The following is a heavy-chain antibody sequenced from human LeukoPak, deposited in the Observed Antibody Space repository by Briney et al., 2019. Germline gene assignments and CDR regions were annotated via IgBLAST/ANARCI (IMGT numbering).Heavy chain of an antibody. D-gene: IGHD6-13*01. CDR2: INPNSGGT. Sequence: ASVKVSCKSSGYTFTSYAMNWVRQAPGQGLEWMGWINPNSGGTNYAQKFQGRVTMTRDTSISTAYMELSRLRSDDTAVYYCARDRPSSSRRFDPWGQGTLVTVSS. CDR3: ARDRPSSSRRFDP. CDR1: GYTFTSYA. V-gene: IGHV1-2*02. J-gene: IGHJ5*02.